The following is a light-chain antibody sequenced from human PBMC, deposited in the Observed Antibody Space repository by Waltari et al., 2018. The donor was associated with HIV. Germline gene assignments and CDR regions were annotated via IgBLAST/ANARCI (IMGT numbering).Light chain of an antibody. J-gene: IGLJ2*01. CDR3: QSYDMSQSGSLV. CDR1: RSNIGAGFD. V-gene: IGLV1-40*01. Sequence: QSVLTQPPSVSAAPGQRVTIACTGTRSNIGAGFDVNWYQQIPGNAPKLLIDDNSTRPSGVPDRFSGSKSGTSASLAITGLQSEDEADYYCQSYDMSQSGSLVFGGGTKLTVL. CDR2: DNS.